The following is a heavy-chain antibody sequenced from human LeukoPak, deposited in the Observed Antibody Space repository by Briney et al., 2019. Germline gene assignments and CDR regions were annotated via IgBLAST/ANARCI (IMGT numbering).Heavy chain of an antibody. Sequence: GGSLRLSCAASGFTFSSYAMSWVRQAPGKGLEWVSAISGSGGSTYYADSVKGRFAISRDNSKNTLYLQMNSLRAEDTAVYYCAKSLKSDTMIVVAPPFDYWGQGTLVTVSS. CDR1: GFTFSSYA. V-gene: IGHV3-23*01. CDR3: AKSLKSDTMIVVAPPFDY. D-gene: IGHD3-22*01. J-gene: IGHJ4*02. CDR2: ISGSGGST.